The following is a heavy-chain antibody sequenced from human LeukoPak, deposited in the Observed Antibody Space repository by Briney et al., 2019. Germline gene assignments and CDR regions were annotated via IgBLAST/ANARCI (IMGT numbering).Heavy chain of an antibody. J-gene: IGHJ4*02. Sequence: SETLSLTCAAYGGSFRGYYWSWIRQPPGKGLEWIGEINHSGSTNYNPSLTRRVTISVDTSKNQFSLKLSSVTAADTAVYYCARGGYDFWSGYYSRGQGLDYWGQGTLVTVSS. V-gene: IGHV4-34*01. CDR2: INHSGST. D-gene: IGHD3-3*01. CDR1: GGSFRGYY. CDR3: ARGGYDFWSGYYSRGQGLDY.